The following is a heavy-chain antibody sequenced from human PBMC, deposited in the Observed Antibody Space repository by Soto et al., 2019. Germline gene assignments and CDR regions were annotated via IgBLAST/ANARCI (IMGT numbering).Heavy chain of an antibody. CDR1: GDSVTSDY. Sequence: QVQLQESGPGLVKPSETLSLTCTVSGDSVTSDYWSWIRQPPGKRLEYIGFIYLGGSANYNPSLESRVTISQDKAKNQLCVRLTSVTAADTAVYYCTRGKWFPRRYGMDVWGRGTPVTVS. CDR2: IYLGGSA. V-gene: IGHV4-59*02. J-gene: IGHJ6*02. CDR3: TRGKWFPRRYGMDV. D-gene: IGHD3-22*01.